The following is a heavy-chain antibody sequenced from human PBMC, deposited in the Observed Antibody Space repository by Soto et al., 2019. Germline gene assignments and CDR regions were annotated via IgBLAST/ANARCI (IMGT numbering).Heavy chain of an antibody. CDR2: INPGNGNT. CDR3: ARGASSVTTFYFDL. CDR1: GYTFTSYA. J-gene: IGHJ2*01. V-gene: IGHV1-3*01. D-gene: IGHD4-17*01. Sequence: QVQVVQSGAEVKKPGASVKVSCKASGYTFTSYAMHWVRQAPGQRLAWMGWINPGNGNTKNSQKCQGRVTITRDTFASTAYMELSSLRSEETAVYYCARGASSVTTFYFDLWGRGTLVTVSS.